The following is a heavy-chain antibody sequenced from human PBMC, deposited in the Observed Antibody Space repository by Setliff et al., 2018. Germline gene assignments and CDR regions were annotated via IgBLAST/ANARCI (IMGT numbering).Heavy chain of an antibody. J-gene: IGHJ6*03. D-gene: IGHD1-26*01. Sequence: ASVKVSCKASGYFFTGYGISWVRQTPGQGPEWMGWISPYNGDTSYSQRFQDRITLTTDTPANTAYMELRSLRFDDTAIYYCARDSTGSDLYEFQYMDVWGKGTPVTVSS. CDR3: ARDSTGSDLYEFQYMDV. V-gene: IGHV1-18*01. CDR1: GYFFTGYG. CDR2: ISPYNGDT.